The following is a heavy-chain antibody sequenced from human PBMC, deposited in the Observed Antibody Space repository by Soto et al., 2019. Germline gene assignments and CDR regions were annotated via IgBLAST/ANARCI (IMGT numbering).Heavy chain of an antibody. J-gene: IGHJ6*02. D-gene: IGHD5-12*01. CDR2: IDPSDSYT. V-gene: IGHV5-10-1*01. CDR1: GYSFTSYW. Sequence: GESLKISCKGSGYSFTSYWISWVRQMPGKGLEWMGRIDPSDSYTNYSPSFQGHVTISADKSISTAYLQWSSLKASDTAMYYCARRGYSGSTGYYYGMDGWGQGTTVTLSS. CDR3: ARRGYSGSTGYYYGMDG.